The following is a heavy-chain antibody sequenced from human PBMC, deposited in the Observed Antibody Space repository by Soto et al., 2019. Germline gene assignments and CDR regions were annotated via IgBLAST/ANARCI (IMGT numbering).Heavy chain of an antibody. V-gene: IGHV3-21*01. J-gene: IGHJ6*02. CDR1: GFTFSSYS. D-gene: IGHD3-16*01. CDR3: ARDWAYSGGMDV. Sequence: PGGSLRLSCAASGFTFSSYSMNWVRQAPGKGLEWVSSISSSSSYIYYADSVKGRFTISRDNAKNSLYLQMNSLRAEDTAVYYCARDWAYSGGMDVWGQGTTVTVSS. CDR2: ISSSSSYI.